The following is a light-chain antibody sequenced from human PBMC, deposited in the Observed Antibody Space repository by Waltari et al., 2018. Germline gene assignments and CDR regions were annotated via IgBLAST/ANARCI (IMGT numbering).Light chain of an antibody. CDR2: DAS. V-gene: IGKV3-11*01. Sequence: LGQSATTLSLSPRRIASHVGRASQSVGRSLAWYQQKPGQAPRLLIYDASRRATGIPARFTGSGSGTDFTLTISSLEPEDFAVYYCQQCINLPLTFGEGTKVEIK. J-gene: IGKJ4*01. CDR1: QSVGRS. CDR3: QQCINLPLT.